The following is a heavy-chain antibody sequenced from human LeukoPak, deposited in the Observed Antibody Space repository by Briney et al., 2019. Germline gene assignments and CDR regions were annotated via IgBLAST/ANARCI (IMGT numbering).Heavy chain of an antibody. Sequence: TGRSLRLSCAASGFTLDDYAMHWVRQPPGKGRECVWLIREHCSSTYYADAVKGRPTISRHNSKNSPYLQMNSLITEDPAVYYFAKASPSYVLGSYRLRQFDYWGQGNLVSV. CDR2: IREHCSST. D-gene: IGHD3-16*02. CDR1: GFTLDDYA. V-gene: IGHV3-43*02. CDR3: AKASPSYVLGSYRLRQFDY. J-gene: IGHJ4*02.